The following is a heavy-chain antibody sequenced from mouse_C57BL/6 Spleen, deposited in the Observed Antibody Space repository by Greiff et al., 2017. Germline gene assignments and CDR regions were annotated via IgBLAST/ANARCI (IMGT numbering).Heavy chain of an antibody. CDR2: IYPGSGNT. Sequence: QVHVKQSGAELVRPGASVKLSCKASGYTFTDYYINWVKQRPGQGLEWIARIYPGSGNTYYNEKFKGKATLTAEKSSSTAYMQLSSLTSEDSAVYFCARSGTGPWFAYWGQGTLVTVSA. V-gene: IGHV1-76*01. J-gene: IGHJ3*01. CDR1: GYTFTDYY. CDR3: ARSGTGPWFAY. D-gene: IGHD4-1*01.